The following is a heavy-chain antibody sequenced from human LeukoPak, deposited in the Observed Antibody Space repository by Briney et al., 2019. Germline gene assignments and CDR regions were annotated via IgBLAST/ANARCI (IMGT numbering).Heavy chain of an antibody. V-gene: IGHV4-38-2*01. CDR3: ARHQIYYYDSSGPDY. Sequence: SETLSLTCAVSGYSISSGYYWGWIRQPPGKGLEWIGSIYHSGSTYYNPPLKSRVTISVVTSKNQFSLKMSSVTAANTAVYYCARHQIYYYDSSGPDYWGQGTLVTVSS. J-gene: IGHJ4*02. CDR1: GYSISSGYY. CDR2: IYHSGST. D-gene: IGHD3-22*01.